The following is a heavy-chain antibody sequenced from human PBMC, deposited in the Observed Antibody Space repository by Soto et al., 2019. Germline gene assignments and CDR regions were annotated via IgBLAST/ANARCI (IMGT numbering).Heavy chain of an antibody. D-gene: IGHD6-19*01. CDR2: IYYTGNT. Sequence: SETLSLTCTVTGGSISTYYWSWIRQPPGKGLEWIGHIYYTGNTNYNPSLKSRVTISVDTSTNRFSLRLRSVSAADTAVYYCARRGYASACPRRYYFDYWGQGTLVTVSS. CDR1: GGSISTYY. CDR3: ARRGYASACPRRYYFDY. J-gene: IGHJ4*02. V-gene: IGHV4-59*13.